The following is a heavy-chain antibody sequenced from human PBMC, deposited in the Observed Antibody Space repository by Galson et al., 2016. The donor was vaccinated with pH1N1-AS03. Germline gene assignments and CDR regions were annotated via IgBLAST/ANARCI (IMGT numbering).Heavy chain of an antibody. CDR2: MYPANSDI. D-gene: IGHD3-9*01. CDR3: ARRVSLTGRDFDS. CDR1: AYIFGNYW. V-gene: IGHV5-51*01. J-gene: IGHJ5*01. Sequence: QSGAEVKKPGESLKISCRASAYIFGNYWFAWVRQMPGKGLEWMGIMYPANSDIRYSPSFQGQVTISADTSINTVFLEWNSLRASDTAIYYCARRVSLTGRDFDSWGRGTQVTVSA.